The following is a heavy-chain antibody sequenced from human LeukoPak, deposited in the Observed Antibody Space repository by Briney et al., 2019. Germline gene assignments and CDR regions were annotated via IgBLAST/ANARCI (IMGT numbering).Heavy chain of an antibody. CDR1: GFSVSNNY. CDR2: IYSGGST. D-gene: IGHD3-22*01. V-gene: IGHV3-53*01. CDR3: ARGYDTSGSNAFDI. J-gene: IGHJ3*02. Sequence: GGSLRLSCAASGFSVSNNYMTWVRQAPGKGLEWVSLIYSGGSTDYGASVKGRFTISRDNSKNTLYLQMNSLRAEDTAVYYCARGYDTSGSNAFDIWGQGTMVTVSS.